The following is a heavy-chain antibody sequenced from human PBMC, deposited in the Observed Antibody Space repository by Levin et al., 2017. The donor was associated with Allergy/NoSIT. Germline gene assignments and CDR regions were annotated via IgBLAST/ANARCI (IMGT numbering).Heavy chain of an antibody. V-gene: IGHV3-30*02. CDR3: ARDMTYSIDY. CDR1: GFTFSHCG. Sequence: SCAAAGFTFSHCGMHWVRQAPGKGLEWVAFIRYDGSSEKYVDSVKGRFTISRDDSKNTLFLQMNSLRVEDTGVYYCARDMTYSIDYWGQGTLVTVSS. D-gene: IGHD2-21*01. CDR2: IRYDGSSE. J-gene: IGHJ4*02.